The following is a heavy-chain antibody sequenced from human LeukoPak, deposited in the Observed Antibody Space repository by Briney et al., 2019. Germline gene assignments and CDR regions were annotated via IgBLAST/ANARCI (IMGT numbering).Heavy chain of an antibody. CDR1: GGSISSYY. CDR3: ARTNIGPAGSWFDP. V-gene: IGHV4-4*07. D-gene: IGHD6-13*01. J-gene: IGHJ5*02. Sequence: PSGTLSLTCTVSGGSISSYYWSWIRQPAGKGLEWIGRIYTSGSTNYNPSLKSRVTISVDTSKKQLSLQLSSVTAADTAVYYCARTNIGPAGSWFDPWGQGTLVTVSS. CDR2: IYTSGST.